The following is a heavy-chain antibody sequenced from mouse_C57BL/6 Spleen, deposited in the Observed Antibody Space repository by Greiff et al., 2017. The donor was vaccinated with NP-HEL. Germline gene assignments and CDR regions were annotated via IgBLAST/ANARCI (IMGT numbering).Heavy chain of an antibody. V-gene: IGHV1-59*01. J-gene: IGHJ4*01. CDR1: GYTFTSYW. CDR2: IDPSDSYT. Sequence: QVQLQQPGAELVRPGTSVKLSCKASGYTFTSYWMHWVKQRPGQGLEWIGVIDPSDSYTNYNQKFKGKATLTVDTSSSTAYMQLSSLTSEDSAVYYCARSRGALAYWGQGTSVTVSS. CDR3: ARSRGALAY.